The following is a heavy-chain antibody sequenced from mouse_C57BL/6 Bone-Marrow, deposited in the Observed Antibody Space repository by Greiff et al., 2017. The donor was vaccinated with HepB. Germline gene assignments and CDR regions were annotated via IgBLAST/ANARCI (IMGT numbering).Heavy chain of an antibody. CDR2: ISSGSSTI. D-gene: IGHD1-2*01. V-gene: IGHV5-17*01. Sequence: DVHLVESGGGLVKPGGSLKLSCAASGFTFSDYGMHWVRQAPEKGLEWVAYISSGSSTIYYADTVKGRFTISRDNAKNTLFLQMTSLRSEDTAMYYCAGGYYGLDYWGQGTTLTVSS. J-gene: IGHJ2*01. CDR3: AGGYYGLDY. CDR1: GFTFSDYG.